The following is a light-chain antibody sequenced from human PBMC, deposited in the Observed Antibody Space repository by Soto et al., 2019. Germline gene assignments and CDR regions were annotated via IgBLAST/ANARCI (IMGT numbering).Light chain of an antibody. V-gene: IGKV3-11*01. Sequence: DIVLTQSPATLSLSPGERATLSCRASQSVGSYLAWYQQKTGQAPRLLIYDASNRATGIPARFSGSGSGTDFTLTISSLEPGDFAVYYCQQRSDWPLTFGGGTKVEI. CDR2: DAS. J-gene: IGKJ4*01. CDR3: QQRSDWPLT. CDR1: QSVGSY.